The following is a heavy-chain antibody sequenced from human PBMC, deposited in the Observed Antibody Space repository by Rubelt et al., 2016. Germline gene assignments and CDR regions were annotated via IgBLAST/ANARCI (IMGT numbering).Heavy chain of an antibody. CDR3: ARGYSSDSLTLDY. D-gene: IGHD6-19*01. CDR2: VSSSSGII. Sequence: GKGLEWISYVSSSSGIIRYAASVKGRFTISRDDSKNTLHLQMNSLRAEDTAVYYCARGYSSDSLTLDYWGQGTLLTVSS. J-gene: IGHJ4*02. V-gene: IGHV3-48*01.